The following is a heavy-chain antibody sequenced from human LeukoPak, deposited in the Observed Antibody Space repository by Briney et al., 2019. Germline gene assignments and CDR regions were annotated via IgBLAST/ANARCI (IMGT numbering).Heavy chain of an antibody. D-gene: IGHD2/OR15-2a*01. CDR1: GFTFSSYA. Sequence: GGSLRLSCAASGFTFSSYAMSWVRQAPGKGLEWVSGISASGGRTYSADSVKGRFTISRDNSKNTLYLQMNSLRAEDTAVYYCARSPLNMFLDYWGQGTLVTVSS. CDR2: ISASGGRT. V-gene: IGHV3-23*01. J-gene: IGHJ4*02. CDR3: ARSPLNMFLDY.